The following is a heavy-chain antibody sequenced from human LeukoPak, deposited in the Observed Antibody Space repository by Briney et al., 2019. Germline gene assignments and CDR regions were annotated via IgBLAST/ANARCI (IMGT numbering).Heavy chain of an antibody. J-gene: IGHJ5*02. V-gene: IGHV3-11*05. D-gene: IGHD3-9*01. CDR1: GFTFSDYY. CDR2: ISSSGTYA. Sequence: KPAGSLRLSCVASGFTFSDYYMSWIRQAPGKGLQYVSYISSSGTYANYANSVKGRFTNSRDNAKNSLYLQMNSLRADDTAVYYCARGGYDILPGTSFFDPWGQGTLVTVSS. CDR3: ARGGYDILPGTSFFDP.